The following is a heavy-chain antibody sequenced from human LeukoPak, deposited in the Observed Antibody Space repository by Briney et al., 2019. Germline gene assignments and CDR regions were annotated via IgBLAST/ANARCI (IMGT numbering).Heavy chain of an antibody. CDR3: ARERQGTTGTTSSAFDI. J-gene: IGHJ3*02. V-gene: IGHV4-34*01. Sequence: SRVTISVDTSKNQFSLKLSSVTATDTAVYYCARERQGTTGTTSSAFDIWGQGTMVTVSS. D-gene: IGHD1-1*01.